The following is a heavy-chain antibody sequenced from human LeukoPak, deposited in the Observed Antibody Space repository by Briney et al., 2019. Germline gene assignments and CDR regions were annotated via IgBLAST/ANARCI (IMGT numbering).Heavy chain of an antibody. Sequence: GGSLRLSCAASGFTFSSYWMSWVRQAPGKGLEWVANIKEDGSKTYYMDSVKGRFTISRDNAQNSLYLQMNSLTAEDSAVYYCARDQGWLQFDYWGQGVLATVSS. D-gene: IGHD5-24*01. CDR3: ARDQGWLQFDY. CDR1: GFTFSSYW. V-gene: IGHV3-7*01. J-gene: IGHJ4*02. CDR2: IKEDGSKT.